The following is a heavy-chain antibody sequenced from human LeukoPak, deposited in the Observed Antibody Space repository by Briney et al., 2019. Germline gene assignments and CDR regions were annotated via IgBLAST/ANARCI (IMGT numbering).Heavy chain of an antibody. CDR1: GYTFTGYY. CDR3: ARERYSSSSDRYFDY. CDR2: INPNSGGT. Sequence: ASVKVSCKASGYTFTGYYMHWVRQAPGQGLEWMGWINPNSGGTNYAQKFQGRVTMTRDTSISTAYMELSRLRSDDTAVYYCARERYSSSSDRYFDYWGQGTLVTVSS. V-gene: IGHV1-2*02. D-gene: IGHD6-6*01. J-gene: IGHJ4*02.